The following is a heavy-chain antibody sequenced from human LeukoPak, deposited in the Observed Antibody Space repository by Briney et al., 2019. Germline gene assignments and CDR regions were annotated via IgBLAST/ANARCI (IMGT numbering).Heavy chain of an antibody. Sequence: GGSLRLSCTASGFSFTDYEMSWVRQAPGKGLEWISYFGATGTTMFYADSVKGRFTVSRDNDKNSVFLQMDSLRVEDTALYYCTRTYCSRTTCRYFYGMDVWGHGTTVTVSS. J-gene: IGHJ6*02. V-gene: IGHV3-48*03. CDR2: FGATGTTM. D-gene: IGHD2-2*01. CDR3: TRTYCSRTTCRYFYGMDV. CDR1: GFSFTDYE.